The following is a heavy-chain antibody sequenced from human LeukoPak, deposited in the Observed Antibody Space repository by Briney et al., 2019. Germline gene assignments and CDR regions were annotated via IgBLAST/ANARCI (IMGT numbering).Heavy chain of an antibody. D-gene: IGHD6-13*01. CDR3: ARGSSSWTSRLYNWFDP. CDR2: INHSGST. CDR1: GGSFSGYY. J-gene: IGHJ5*02. Sequence: SETLSLTCAVYGGSFSGYYWSWIRQPPGKGLEWIGEINHSGSTNYNPSLKSRVTISVDTSKNQFSLKLSSVTAADTAVYYCARGSSSWTSRLYNWFDPWGQGTLVTVSS. V-gene: IGHV4-34*01.